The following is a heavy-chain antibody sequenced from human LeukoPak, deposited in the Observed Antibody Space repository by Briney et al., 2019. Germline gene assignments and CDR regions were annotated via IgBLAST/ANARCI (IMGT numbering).Heavy chain of an antibody. J-gene: IGHJ4*02. CDR1: GGSISSYY. CDR2: IYYSGST. CDR3: ARAPRLLDY. V-gene: IGHV4-59*08. Sequence: PSETLSLTCTVSGGSISSYYWSWIRQPPGKGLEWIGYIYYSGSTNYNPSLKSRVTISVDTSKNQFSLKLSSVTAADTAVYYCARAPRLLDYWGQGTLVTVSS.